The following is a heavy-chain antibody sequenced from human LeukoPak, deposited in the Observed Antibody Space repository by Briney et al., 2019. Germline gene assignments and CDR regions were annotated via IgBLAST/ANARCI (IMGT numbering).Heavy chain of an antibody. CDR2: INHSGST. CDR3: ARGAGYSSSWSRVYYYYMDV. CDR1: GGSISSSSYY. Sequence: PSETLSLTCTVSGGSISSSSYYWGWIRQPPGKGLEWIGEINHSGSTNYNPSLMSRVTTSVDTSKNQFSLKLSSVTAADTAVYYCARGAGYSSSWSRVYYYYMDVWGKGTTVTVSS. J-gene: IGHJ6*03. V-gene: IGHV4-39*07. D-gene: IGHD6-13*01.